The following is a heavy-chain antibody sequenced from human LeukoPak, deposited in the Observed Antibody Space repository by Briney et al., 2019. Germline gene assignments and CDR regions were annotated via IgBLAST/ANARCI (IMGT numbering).Heavy chain of an antibody. D-gene: IGHD3-22*01. J-gene: IGHJ5*02. Sequence: QPGGSLTLSWAASGFTICSNYMRRVPPAPGKGLEGVSVIYSGGSTYYPDSVKGRLTISRDNSKNTLYLQMNSPRDEDTAVYYCAKAEHYYDSSDYHWFDPWGQGTLVTVSS. CDR2: IYSGGST. V-gene: IGHV3-53*01. CDR3: AKAEHYYDSSDYHWFDP. CDR1: GFTICSNY.